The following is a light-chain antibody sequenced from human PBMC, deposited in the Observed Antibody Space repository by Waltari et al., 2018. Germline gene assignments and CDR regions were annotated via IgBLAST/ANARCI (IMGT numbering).Light chain of an antibody. CDR1: QSLSNY. CDR2: AAS. Sequence: DIQMTQSPSSLSASVGDRVTMTCRASQSLSNYLNWYQQRPGKAPNLLIYAASSLQSGVPSKFSGSGSGTDFTLTISSLQREDFATYYCQQSYSTPLTFGGGTKVEIK. CDR3: QQSYSTPLT. V-gene: IGKV1-39*01. J-gene: IGKJ4*01.